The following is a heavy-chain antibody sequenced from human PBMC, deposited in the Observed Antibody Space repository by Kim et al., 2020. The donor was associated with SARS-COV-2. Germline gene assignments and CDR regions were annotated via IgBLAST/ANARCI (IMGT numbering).Heavy chain of an antibody. CDR1: GYTFTSYD. V-gene: IGHV1-8*01. CDR3: AIGVVIIDGCDY. CDR2: MNPNSGNT. D-gene: IGHD3-3*01. J-gene: IGHJ4*02. Sequence: ASVKVSCKASGYTFTSYDINWVRQATGQGLEWMGWMNPNSGNTGYAQKFQGRVTMTRNTSISTAYMELSSLRSEDTAVYYCAIGVVIIDGCDYWGQGTLVTVSS.